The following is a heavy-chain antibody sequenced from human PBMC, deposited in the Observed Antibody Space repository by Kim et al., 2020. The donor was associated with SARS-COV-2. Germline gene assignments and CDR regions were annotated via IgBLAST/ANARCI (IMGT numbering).Heavy chain of an antibody. V-gene: IGHV4-59*01. Sequence: LKSQVTISVDTSKNQFSLKLSSVTAADTAVYYCARDRKGSRDYYYYGMDVWGQGTTVTVSS. D-gene: IGHD6-13*01. J-gene: IGHJ6*02. CDR3: ARDRKGSRDYYYYGMDV.